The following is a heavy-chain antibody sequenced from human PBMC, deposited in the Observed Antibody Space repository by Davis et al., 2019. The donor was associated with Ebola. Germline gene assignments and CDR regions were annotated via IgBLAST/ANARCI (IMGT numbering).Heavy chain of an antibody. CDR2: INHSGST. D-gene: IGHD3-10*01. J-gene: IGHJ6*02. CDR1: GGSFSGYY. CDR3: ARGELWFGELLSYYYGMDV. V-gene: IGHV4-34*01. Sequence: SETLSLTCAVYGGSFSGYYWSWIRQPPGKGLEWIGEINHSGSTNYNPSLKSRVTISVDTSKNQFSLKLSSVTAADTAVYYCARGELWFGELLSYYYGMDVWGQGTTVTVSS.